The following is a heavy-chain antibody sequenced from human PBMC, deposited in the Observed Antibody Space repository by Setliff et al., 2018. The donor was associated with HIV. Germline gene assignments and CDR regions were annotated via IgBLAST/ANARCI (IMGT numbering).Heavy chain of an antibody. CDR3: AREDRGMITFGGVIPD. Sequence: ASVKVSCKASGYSFTTYSLNWVRQVPGQGVEWMGWISSNTGNPTYAQDFTGRFVFSLDTSVSTAYLQISSLKAEDTAVYYCAREDRGMITFGGVIPDWGQGTLVTVSS. J-gene: IGHJ4*02. D-gene: IGHD3-16*01. CDR2: ISSNTGNP. CDR1: GYSFTTYS. V-gene: IGHV7-4-1*02.